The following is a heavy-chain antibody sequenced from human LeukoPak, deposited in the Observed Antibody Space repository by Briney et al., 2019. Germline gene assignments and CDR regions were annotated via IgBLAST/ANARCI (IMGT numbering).Heavy chain of an antibody. V-gene: IGHV4-30-4*01. CDR2: IYYSGST. J-gene: IGHJ4*02. CDR1: GGSISSGDYY. D-gene: IGHD3-22*01. CDR3: ARDSGYYAFDY. Sequence: PSQTLSLTCTVSGGSISSGDYYWSWIRQPPGKGLEWIGYIYYSGSTNYNPSLKSRVTISVDTSKNQFSLKLSSVTAADTAVYYCARDSGYYAFDYWGQGTLVTVSS.